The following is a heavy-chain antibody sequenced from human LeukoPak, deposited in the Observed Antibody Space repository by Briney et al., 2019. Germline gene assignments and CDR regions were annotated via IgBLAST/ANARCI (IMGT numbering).Heavy chain of an antibody. Sequence: GGSLRLSCAASGFTFSSYEMNWVRQAPGKGLEWVSYISSGSTIYYADSVKGRFTISRDNAKNSLYLQMNSLRAEDTAVYYCARDSSSWSFDYWGQGTLVTVSS. V-gene: IGHV3-48*03. J-gene: IGHJ4*02. CDR2: ISSGSTI. D-gene: IGHD6-13*01. CDR3: ARDSSSWSFDY. CDR1: GFTFSSYE.